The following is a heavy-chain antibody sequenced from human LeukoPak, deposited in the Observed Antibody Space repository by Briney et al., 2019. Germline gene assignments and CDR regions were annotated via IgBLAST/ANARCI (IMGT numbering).Heavy chain of an antibody. Sequence: GASVKVSCKASGGTFSSYAISWVRQAPGQGLEWMGRIIPILGIANYAQKFQGRVTITADKSTSTAYMELSSLRSEDTAVYYCARDLRWFGELSGSFDYWGQGTLVTVSS. CDR1: GGTFSSYA. J-gene: IGHJ4*02. V-gene: IGHV1-69*04. CDR3: ARDLRWFGELSGSFDY. D-gene: IGHD3-10*01. CDR2: IIPILGIA.